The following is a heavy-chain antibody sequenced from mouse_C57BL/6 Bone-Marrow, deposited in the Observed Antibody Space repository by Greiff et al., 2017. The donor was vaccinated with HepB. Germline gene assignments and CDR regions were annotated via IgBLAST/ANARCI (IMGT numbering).Heavy chain of an antibody. D-gene: IGHD2-4*01. Sequence: VKLVESGPGLVQPSQSLSITCTVSGFSLTSYGVHWVRQSPGKGLEWLGVIWSGGSTDYNAAFISRLSISKDNSKSQVFFKMNSLQADDTAIYYCARLYDYDVAYWGQGTLVTVSA. CDR2: IWSGGST. CDR3: ARLYDYDVAY. V-gene: IGHV2-2*01. J-gene: IGHJ3*01. CDR1: GFSLTSYG.